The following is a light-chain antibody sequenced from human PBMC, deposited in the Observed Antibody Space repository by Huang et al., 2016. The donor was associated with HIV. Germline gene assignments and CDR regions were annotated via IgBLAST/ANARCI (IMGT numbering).Light chain of an antibody. CDR3: QQRSNWPRMYT. J-gene: IGKJ2*01. CDR2: DAA. Sequence: EIVLTQSPATLSLSPGERATLSCRASQSVSSYLAWYQQKPGQAPRLSIYDAANRATGIPARFSGSGSGTDFTLTISSLEPEDFAVYYCQQRSNWPRMYTFGQGTKLEIK. CDR1: QSVSSY. V-gene: IGKV3-11*01.